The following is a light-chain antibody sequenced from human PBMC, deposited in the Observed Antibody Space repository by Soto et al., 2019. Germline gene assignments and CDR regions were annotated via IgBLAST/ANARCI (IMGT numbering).Light chain of an antibody. J-gene: IGKJ2*04. CDR3: QQYKYLCS. Sequence: DIQMTQSPSTLSASVGDRVTITCRASHDIRNWLAWYQQKPGRAPKLLIFDASTLQSGVPSRFSGSGSATEFTLTISSLQPDDFASYYCQQYKYLCSFGQGTTLESK. V-gene: IGKV1-5*01. CDR1: HDIRNW. CDR2: DAS.